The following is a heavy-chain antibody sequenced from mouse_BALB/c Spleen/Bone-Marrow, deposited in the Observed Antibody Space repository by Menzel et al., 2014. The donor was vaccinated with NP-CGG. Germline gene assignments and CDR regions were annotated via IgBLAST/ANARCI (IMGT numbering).Heavy chain of an antibody. CDR2: IGPANGNT. Sequence: EVQLQQSGAELVKPGASVKLSCTASGSNIKDTYMHWVKQRPEQGLEWIGRIGPANGNTKYDPKFQGKATITADTSSNTAYLQLSSLTSEDTAVYYCARWEYYAMDYWGQGTSVTVSS. CDR1: GSNIKDTY. V-gene: IGHV14-3*02. D-gene: IGHD4-1*01. J-gene: IGHJ4*01. CDR3: ARWEYYAMDY.